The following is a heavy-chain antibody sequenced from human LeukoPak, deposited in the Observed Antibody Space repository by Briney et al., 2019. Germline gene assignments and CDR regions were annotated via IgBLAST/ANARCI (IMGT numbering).Heavy chain of an antibody. CDR3: ARQEYSSSSIDY. CDR2: IYYSGST. Sequence: SQTLSLTCTVSGGSISSTSYYWGWIRQPPGKGLEWIGNIYYSGSTYYNPSLKSRVTISVDTSKNQFSLKLSSVTAADTAVYYCARQEYSSSSIDYWGQGTLVTVSS. J-gene: IGHJ4*02. V-gene: IGHV4-39*01. CDR1: GGSISSTSYY. D-gene: IGHD6-6*01.